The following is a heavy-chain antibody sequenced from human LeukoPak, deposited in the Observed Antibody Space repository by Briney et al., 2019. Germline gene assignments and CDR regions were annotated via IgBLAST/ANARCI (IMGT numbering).Heavy chain of an antibody. V-gene: IGHV1-18*01. Sequence: GASVKVSCKASGYTFTSYGISWVRQAPGQGLEWKGWISAYNGNTNYAQKLQGRVTMTTDTSTSTAYMELRSLRSDDTVVYYCARAGDYGDSGDYYYGMDVWGQGTTVTVSS. CDR2: ISAYNGNT. CDR3: ARAGDYGDSGDYYYGMDV. D-gene: IGHD4-17*01. J-gene: IGHJ6*02. CDR1: GYTFTSYG.